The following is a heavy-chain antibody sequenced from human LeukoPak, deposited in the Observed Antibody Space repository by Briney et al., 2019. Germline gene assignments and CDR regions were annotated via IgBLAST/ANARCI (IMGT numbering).Heavy chain of an antibody. CDR3: ARGENANYYDSSGLFDY. J-gene: IGHJ4*02. V-gene: IGHV1-8*01. Sequence: ASVKVSCKASGYTFTSYDINWVRQATGQGLEWMGRMNPNSGNTGYAQKFQGRVTMTRNTSISTAYMELSSLRSEDTAVYYCARGENANYYDSSGLFDYWGQGTLVTVSS. CDR1: GYTFTSYD. CDR2: MNPNSGNT. D-gene: IGHD3-22*01.